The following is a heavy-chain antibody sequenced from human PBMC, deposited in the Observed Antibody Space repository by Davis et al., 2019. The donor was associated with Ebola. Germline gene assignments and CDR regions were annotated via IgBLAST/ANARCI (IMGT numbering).Heavy chain of an antibody. V-gene: IGHV3-11*01. CDR2: IGANGRTT. J-gene: IGHJ4*02. Sequence: GESLKISCAASGLTFSDYYMTWVRQAPGKGLEWVSYIGANGRTTHYADSVKGRFTISRDNARNSLYLQMNSLRVEDTAVYYCALATLMTSDFWGQGTLVTVSS. D-gene: IGHD4-17*01. CDR1: GLTFSDYY. CDR3: ALATLMTSDF.